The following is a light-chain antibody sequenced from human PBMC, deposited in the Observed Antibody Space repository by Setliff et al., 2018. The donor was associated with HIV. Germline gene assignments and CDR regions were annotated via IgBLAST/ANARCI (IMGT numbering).Light chain of an antibody. V-gene: IGLV2-23*02. J-gene: IGLJ1*01. CDR2: EVT. Sequence: QSALTQPASVSGSPGQSITVSCTGTSSDVGSYNLVSWYQQHPGKAPKLMIYEVTKRPSGVSDRFSGSKSGNTASLTISGLQAEDEADYYCCSFASASTYVFGSGTKGTVL. CDR1: SSDVGSYNL. CDR3: CSFASASTYV.